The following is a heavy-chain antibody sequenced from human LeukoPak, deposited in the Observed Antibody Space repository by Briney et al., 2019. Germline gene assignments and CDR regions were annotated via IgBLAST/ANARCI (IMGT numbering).Heavy chain of an antibody. V-gene: IGHV3-9*01. CDR1: GFTFDDYA. D-gene: IGHD4-23*01. Sequence: GGSLRLSCAASGFTFDDYAMHWVRQAPGQGLEWVSGISWNSGSIGYADSVKGRFTISRDNAKNSLYLQMNSLRAEDTALYYCAKDSDYGGNSWYFDLWGRGTLVTVSS. J-gene: IGHJ2*01. CDR2: ISWNSGSI. CDR3: AKDSDYGGNSWYFDL.